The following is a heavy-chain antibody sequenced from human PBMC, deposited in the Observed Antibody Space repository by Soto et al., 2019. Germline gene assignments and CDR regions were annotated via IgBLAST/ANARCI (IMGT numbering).Heavy chain of an antibody. Sequence: PSETLSLTCAVSGGSISSGGYSWSWIRQPPGKGLEWIGYIYHSGSTYYNPSLKSRVTISVDRSKNQFSLKLSSVTAADTAVYYCARRGYSYGLIYYYYGMDVWGQGTTVTVSS. D-gene: IGHD5-18*01. CDR2: IYHSGST. CDR1: GGSISSGGYS. V-gene: IGHV4-30-2*02. CDR3: ARRGYSYGLIYYYYGMDV. J-gene: IGHJ6*02.